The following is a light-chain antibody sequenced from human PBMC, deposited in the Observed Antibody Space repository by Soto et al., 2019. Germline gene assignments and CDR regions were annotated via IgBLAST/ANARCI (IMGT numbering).Light chain of an antibody. V-gene: IGKV3-20*01. CDR2: DTS. CDR3: QQYGSSRWT. CDR1: QFVSSR. Sequence: DSVVTQSPATLSASPGERVTLSCRASQFVSSRLAWYQQRPGQVPRLLIYDTSTRAPGISARFSGSGSGTDFTLTISRLEPEDFAVYYCQQYGSSRWTFGQGTKVDIK. J-gene: IGKJ1*01.